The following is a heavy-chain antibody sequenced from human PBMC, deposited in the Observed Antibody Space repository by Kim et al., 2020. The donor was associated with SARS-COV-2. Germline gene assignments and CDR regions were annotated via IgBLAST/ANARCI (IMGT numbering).Heavy chain of an antibody. CDR3: ARRGRMVRDATEY. D-gene: IGHD3-10*01. CDR2: ISYDGSNK. J-gene: IGHJ4*02. V-gene: IGHV3-30*04. Sequence: GGSLRLSCAASGFTFSSYAMHWVRQAPGKGLEWVAVISYDGSNKYYADSVKGRFTISRDNSKNTLYLQMNSLRAEDTAVYYCARRGRMVRDATEYWGQGTLVTVSS. CDR1: GFTFSSYA.